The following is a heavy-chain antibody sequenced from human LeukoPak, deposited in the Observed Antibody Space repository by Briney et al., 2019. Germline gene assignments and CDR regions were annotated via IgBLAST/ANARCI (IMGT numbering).Heavy chain of an antibody. V-gene: IGHV1-69*04. CDR3: ARGSYVGVAVTAYFGY. CDR1: GGTFSSYA. Sequence: SVKVSCKASGGTFSSYAISWVRQAPGQGLEWMGRIIPILGIANYAQKFQGRVTITADESTSTAFMELRSLRSEDTAVYYCARGSYVGVAVTAYFGYWGQGTLVTVSS. D-gene: IGHD2-21*02. J-gene: IGHJ4*02. CDR2: IIPILGIA.